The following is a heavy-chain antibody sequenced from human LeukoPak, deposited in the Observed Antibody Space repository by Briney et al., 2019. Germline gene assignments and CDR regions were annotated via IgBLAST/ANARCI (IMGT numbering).Heavy chain of an antibody. CDR3: GRDPNGDYLGAFEF. D-gene: IGHD4-17*01. J-gene: IGHJ3*01. V-gene: IGHV3-23*01. CDR2: SRSGGANN. CDR1: GFTISDYG. Sequence: PGGSLSLSCTASGFTISDYGLVWVRQAPGKGLEWVSGSRSGGANNFYADAVKGRFTISRDNSKNTLHLQMNSLRADDTAVYYCGRDPNGDYLGAFEFWGQGTTVSVSS.